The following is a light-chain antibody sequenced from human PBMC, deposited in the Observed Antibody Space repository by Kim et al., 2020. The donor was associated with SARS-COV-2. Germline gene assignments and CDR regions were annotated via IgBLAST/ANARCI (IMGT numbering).Light chain of an antibody. CDR2: GSS. CDR1: QGVNIY. CDR3: QQCYRYPLT. Sequence: AIRMTQSPSTLSASTGDRVTISCRASQGVNIYLAWYQQKPGKAPKLLIYGSSTLQNGVPSRFTGSGSGTDFTLSIKSLQSEDFATYYCQQCYRYPLTFGGGTKMDIK. V-gene: IGKV1-8*01. J-gene: IGKJ4*01.